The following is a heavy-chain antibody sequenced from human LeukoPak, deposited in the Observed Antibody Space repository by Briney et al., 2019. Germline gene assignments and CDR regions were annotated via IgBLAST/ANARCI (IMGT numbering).Heavy chain of an antibody. Sequence: GGSLRLSCAASGFTVSSNYMSWVRQAPGKGLEWVSVIYSGGSTYYADSVKGRFTISRDNSKNTLYLQMNSLRAEDTAVYYCARVRAYCGGDCYSGYYYYGMDVWGQGTTVTDSS. D-gene: IGHD2-21*02. CDR2: IYSGGST. V-gene: IGHV3-53*01. CDR1: GFTVSSNY. J-gene: IGHJ6*02. CDR3: ARVRAYCGGDCYSGYYYYGMDV.